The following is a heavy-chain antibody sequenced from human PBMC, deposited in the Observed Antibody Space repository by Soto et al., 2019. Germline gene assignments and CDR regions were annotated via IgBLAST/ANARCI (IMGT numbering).Heavy chain of an antibody. D-gene: IGHD1-26*01. V-gene: IGHV2-5*02. CDR3: AHAYGGRSLY. CDR2: ISWDDSK. CDR1: GFSLTTDRVG. Sequence: QITLKESGPTLVKPTQTLTLTCTFSGFSLTTDRVGVGWIRQPPGEALEWLAVISWDDSKTYRPALESRPTITKDTSKNPVALTMTNTDSLLTVTYYCAHAYGGRSLYWGQGTLVNVSS. J-gene: IGHJ4*02.